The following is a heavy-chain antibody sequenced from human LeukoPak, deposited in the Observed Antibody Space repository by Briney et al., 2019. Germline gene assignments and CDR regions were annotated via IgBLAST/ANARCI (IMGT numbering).Heavy chain of an antibody. CDR2: ISSSSSYI. D-gene: IGHD3-3*01. CDR1: GFTFSSYS. V-gene: IGHV3-21*01. J-gene: IGHJ3*02. CDR3: ARAGPSRGLRFLEWLTFDAFDI. Sequence: PGGSLRLSCAASGFTFSSYSMNWVRQAPGKGLEWVSSISSSSSYIYYADSVKGRFTISRDNAKNSLYLQMNSLRAEDTAVYYCARAGPSRGLRFLEWLTFDAFDIWGQGTMVTVSS.